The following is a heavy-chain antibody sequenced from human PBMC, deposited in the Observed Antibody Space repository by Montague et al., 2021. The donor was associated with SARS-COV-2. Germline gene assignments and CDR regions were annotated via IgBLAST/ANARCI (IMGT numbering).Heavy chain of an antibody. D-gene: IGHD4-17*01. V-gene: IGHV4-39*01. CDR2: IDNSGTT. CDR3: AGHRNYGDHSLDNWFHP. J-gene: IGHJ5*02. Sequence: SETLSLTCTVSGDSTSCPNCYWGWIRQAPGKGLDWIGTIDNSGTTYYXXXVKSRLTMSIDTSKNQFSLKQTSVTAADTAVYYCAGHRNYGDHSLDNWFHPWGQGTLVTVSS. CDR1: GDSTSCPNCY.